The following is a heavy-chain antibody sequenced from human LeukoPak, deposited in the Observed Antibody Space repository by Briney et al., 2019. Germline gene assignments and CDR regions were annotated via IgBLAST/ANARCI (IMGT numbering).Heavy chain of an antibody. D-gene: IGHD3-16*01. V-gene: IGHV4-34*01. J-gene: IGHJ4*02. CDR3: ARETAGGGYDY. Sequence: SETLSLTCAVYGGSFIGYYWSWIRQPPGKGLEWIGEINHSGSTNYNPSFKSRVTISVDTSKNQFSLKLSSVTAADTAVYYCARETAGGGYDYWGQGTLVTVSS. CDR1: GGSFIGYY. CDR2: INHSGST.